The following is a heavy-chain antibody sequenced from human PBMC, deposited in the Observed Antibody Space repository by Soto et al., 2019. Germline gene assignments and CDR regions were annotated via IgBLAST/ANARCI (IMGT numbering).Heavy chain of an antibody. CDR2: ISYDGSLT. CDR1: GFSFSTYG. V-gene: IGHV3-30*03. D-gene: IGHD2-21*01. J-gene: IGHJ4*01. Sequence: QVQLVESGGSVVQPGRSLRLSCSVSGFSFSTYGMHWVRQSPDRGLEWVTFISYDGSLTYYADSVKGRFTIFRDNSRDTLYLQMNDLRTADTALYYCASAFPVATPYYFDYWGHGTLVTVSS. CDR3: ASAFPVATPYYFDY.